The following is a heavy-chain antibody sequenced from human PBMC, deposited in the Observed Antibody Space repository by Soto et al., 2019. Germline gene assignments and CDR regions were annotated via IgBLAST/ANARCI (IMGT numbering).Heavy chain of an antibody. CDR2: IIPTSGTA. J-gene: IGHJ6*02. D-gene: IGHD2-15*01. CDR1: GGTFSSDA. V-gene: IGHV1-69*13. CDR3: ARGLGYCSGGICYYYYYGMDV. Sequence: ASVKVSCKASGGTFSSDAFSWVRQAPGQGLEWMGGIIPTSGTANYAQKFQGRATITADESTSTAYMELSSLTSEDTAVYFCARGLGYCSGGICYYYYYGMDVWGQGTTVTVSS.